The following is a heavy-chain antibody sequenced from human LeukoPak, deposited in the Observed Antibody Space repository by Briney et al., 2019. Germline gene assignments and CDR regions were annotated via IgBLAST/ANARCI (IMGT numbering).Heavy chain of an antibody. Sequence: SETLSLTCTVSGGSISSGSYYWSWIRQPAGKGLEWIGRIYTSGSTNYNPSLKSRVTISVDTSKNQFSLKLSSVTAADTAVYYCARGIAVAGRWYFDLWGRGTLVTVSS. CDR1: GGSISSGSYY. D-gene: IGHD6-19*01. V-gene: IGHV4-61*02. CDR3: ARGIAVAGRWYFDL. CDR2: IYTSGST. J-gene: IGHJ2*01.